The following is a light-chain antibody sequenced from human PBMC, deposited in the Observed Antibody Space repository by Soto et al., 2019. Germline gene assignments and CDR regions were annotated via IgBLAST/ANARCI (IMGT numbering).Light chain of an antibody. CDR3: QQRSNWPPT. V-gene: IGKV1-5*01. CDR1: QSMSRW. Sequence: DIQMTQSPSTLSASVGDRVTITCRASQSMSRWLAWYQQKPGKAPKFLIYDASNLESGVPSRFSGSGSGTDFTLTITSLEPEDFAVYYCQQRSNWPPTFGQGTKVDIK. CDR2: DAS. J-gene: IGKJ1*01.